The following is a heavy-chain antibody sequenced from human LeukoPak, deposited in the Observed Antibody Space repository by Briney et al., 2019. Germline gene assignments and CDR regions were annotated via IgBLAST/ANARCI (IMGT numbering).Heavy chain of an antibody. V-gene: IGHV1-69*04. J-gene: IGHJ4*02. CDR3: ARRGGNPGDY. Sequence: ASVKVSCKTSGGTFLNYAISWVRQAPGQGLEWMGRIIPILGIANYAQKFQARVTLTADKSTSTAYMELSSLRSEDTAVYYCARRGGNPGDYWGQGTLVTVSS. D-gene: IGHD4-23*01. CDR2: IIPILGIA. CDR1: GGTFLNYA.